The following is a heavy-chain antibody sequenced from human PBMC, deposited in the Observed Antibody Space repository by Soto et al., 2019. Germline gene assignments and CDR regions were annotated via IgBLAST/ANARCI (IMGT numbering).Heavy chain of an antibody. Sequence: SVKVSCKASGGTFSNYCVSWVRQAPGQRLEWLGGIIPLFGTKYFAQNFQGRVTIAADESTGTAYMELSSLRSEDSAVYFCATTPFHMASAGSFYFDSWGPGTLVTVSS. CDR2: IIPLFGTK. CDR1: GGTFSNYC. V-gene: IGHV1-69*13. D-gene: IGHD6-13*01. J-gene: IGHJ4*02. CDR3: ATTPFHMASAGSFYFDS.